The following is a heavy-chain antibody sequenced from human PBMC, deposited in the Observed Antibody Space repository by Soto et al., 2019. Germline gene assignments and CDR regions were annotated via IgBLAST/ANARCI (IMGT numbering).Heavy chain of an antibody. CDR3: ARGKSGSGRYYDQYRLNWFDP. Sequence: SETLSLTCTVSGGSISSGVYYWSWIRQHPGKGLEWIGHIYDSGSTYYNPSLKSRLTLSVDTSKNQFSLKLSSVTAADTAVYYCARGKSGSGRYYDQYRLNWFDPSGQASLVTVSS. CDR1: GGSISSGVYY. V-gene: IGHV4-31*03. J-gene: IGHJ5*02. D-gene: IGHD3-10*01. CDR2: IYDSGST.